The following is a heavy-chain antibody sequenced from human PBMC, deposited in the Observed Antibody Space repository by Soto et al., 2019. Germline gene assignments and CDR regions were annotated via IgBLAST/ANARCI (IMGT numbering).Heavy chain of an antibody. CDR1: GFTFSSYS. Sequence: GSLRLSCAASGFTFSSYSMNWVRQAPGKGLEWVSYISSSGSTIYYADSVKGRFTISRDNAKNSLYLQMNSLRAGDTAVYYCARDPDSSGWYNWFDPWGQGTLVTVSS. CDR3: ARDPDSSGWYNWFDP. J-gene: IGHJ5*02. CDR2: ISSSGSTI. D-gene: IGHD6-19*01. V-gene: IGHV3-48*01.